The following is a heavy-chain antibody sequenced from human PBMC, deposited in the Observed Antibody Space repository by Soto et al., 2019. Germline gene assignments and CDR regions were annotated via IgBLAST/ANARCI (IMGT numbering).Heavy chain of an antibody. Sequence: PSETLSLTCAVSGGSMSSGGYSCSWARQPPGKGLEWIGEMNHSGSTNYNPSLKNRLTISVDKSKNQFSLKLSSVTAADTAVYFCASGSHVPHYWGQGTLVTVSS. D-gene: IGHD6-6*01. CDR2: MNHSGST. J-gene: IGHJ4*02. CDR1: GGSMSSGGYS. CDR3: ASGSHVPHY. V-gene: IGHV4-30-2*01.